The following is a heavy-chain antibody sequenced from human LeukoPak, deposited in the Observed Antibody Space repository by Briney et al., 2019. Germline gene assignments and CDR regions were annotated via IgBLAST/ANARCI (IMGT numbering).Heavy chain of an antibody. CDR1: GFIFSSYT. V-gene: IGHV3-21*01. CDR3: AREGSDGFEI. Sequence: GGSLRLSCAASGFIFSSYTMNWVRQAPGKGLEWVSCISSSSSSIYYAGSVQGRFTISRDNAKNSLYLQMNSLRAEDTAVYYCAREGSDGFEIWGQGTMVSPSS. CDR2: ISSSSSSI. J-gene: IGHJ3*02.